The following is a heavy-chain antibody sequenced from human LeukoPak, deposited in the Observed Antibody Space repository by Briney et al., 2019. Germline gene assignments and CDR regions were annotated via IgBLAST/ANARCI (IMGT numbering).Heavy chain of an antibody. CDR2: ISGSGGST. Sequence: PGWSLRLSCAASGFTFSSYAMSWVRQAPGKGLEWVSAISGSGGSTYYADSVKGRFTISSDNSKNTLYLQMNSLRAEDTAVYYCAKMGPSVIHFPFDYWGQGTLVTVSS. CDR3: AKMGPSVIHFPFDY. D-gene: IGHD2-21*01. J-gene: IGHJ4*02. CDR1: GFTFSSYA. V-gene: IGHV3-23*01.